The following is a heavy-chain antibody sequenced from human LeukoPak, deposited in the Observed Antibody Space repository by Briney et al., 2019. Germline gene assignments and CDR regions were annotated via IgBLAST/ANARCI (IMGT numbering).Heavy chain of an antibody. J-gene: IGHJ4*02. CDR2: IIPMLGIA. CDR3: ARMADTAMVKKGRYWFDY. D-gene: IGHD5-18*01. CDR1: GGTLSSYA. V-gene: IGHV1-69*04. Sequence: SVKVSCKASGGTLSSYAISWVRQAPGEGLEWMGRIIPMLGIANYAQKLQGRVTITADKSTSTAYMELSSLRSEDTAVYYCARMADTAMVKKGRYWFDYWGQGTLVTVSS.